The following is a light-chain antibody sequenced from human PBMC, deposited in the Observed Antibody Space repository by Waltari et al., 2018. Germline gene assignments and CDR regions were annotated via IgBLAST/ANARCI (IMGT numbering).Light chain of an antibody. J-gene: IGKJ4*01. V-gene: IGKV3-11*01. CDR1: QSVDMY. CDR3: QQRRNWPLT. CDR2: DTS. Sequence: SCGASQSVDMYLAWYQRRRGQAPRLLSYDTSNRATDIPARFSGSGSETDFSLTISSLEPEDFAVYYCQQRRNWPLTFGGGTKVEIK.